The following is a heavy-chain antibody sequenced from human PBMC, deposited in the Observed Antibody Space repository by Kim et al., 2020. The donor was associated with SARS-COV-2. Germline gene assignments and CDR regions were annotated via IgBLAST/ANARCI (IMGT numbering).Heavy chain of an antibody. CDR1: GFTFSSYA. CDR3: ARAQSGSCNNPFGY. Sequence: GGSLRLSCAASGFTFSSYAMHWVRQAPGKGLEWVAVISYDGSNKYYADSVKGRFTISRDNSKNTLYLQMNSLRAEDTAVYYCARAQSGSCNNPFGYWGQGTLVTVSS. D-gene: IGHD1-26*01. CDR2: ISYDGSNK. J-gene: IGHJ4*02. V-gene: IGHV3-30-3*01.